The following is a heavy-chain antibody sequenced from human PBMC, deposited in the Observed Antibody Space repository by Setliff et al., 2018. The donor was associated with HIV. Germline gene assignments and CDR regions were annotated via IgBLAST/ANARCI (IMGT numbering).Heavy chain of an antibody. CDR1: GYTFTGYY. Sequence: ASVKVSCKASGYTFTGYYMHWVRQAPGQGLEWMGWINPNSGDTNYAQKFRGRVTMTTDTSISTAYVELSRLRSDDTAVYYCATSITLVPTIVQPDYWGQGTLVTVSS. D-gene: IGHD5-12*01. CDR2: INPNSGDT. V-gene: IGHV1-2*02. J-gene: IGHJ4*02. CDR3: ATSITLVPTIVQPDY.